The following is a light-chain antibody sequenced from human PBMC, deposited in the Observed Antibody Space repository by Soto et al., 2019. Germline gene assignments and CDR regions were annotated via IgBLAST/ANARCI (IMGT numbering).Light chain of an antibody. CDR1: QSVSSSY. J-gene: IGKJ4*02. CDR2: GAS. V-gene: IGKV3-20*01. Sequence: EIVLTQSPATLSLSPGERATLSCRASQSVSSSYLAWYQQKPGQAPRLLIYGASSRATGIPDRFSGSGSGTDFTLTISSLEPDDFAVFYCQRYGSSLRTFGGGTKVEIK. CDR3: QRYGSSLRT.